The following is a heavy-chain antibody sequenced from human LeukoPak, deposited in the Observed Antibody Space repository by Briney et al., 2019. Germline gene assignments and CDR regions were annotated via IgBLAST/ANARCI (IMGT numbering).Heavy chain of an antibody. J-gene: IGHJ4*02. V-gene: IGHV1-2*02. Sequence: GASVKVSCKASGYTFTGYYMHWVRQAPGQGLEWMGWINPNSGGTNYAQKFQGRVTMTRDTSISTAYMELSRLRSDGTAVYYCARANRVLAARPSPLGDWGQGTLVTVSS. CDR2: INPNSGGT. CDR3: ARANRVLAARPSPLGD. D-gene: IGHD6-6*01. CDR1: GYTFTGYY.